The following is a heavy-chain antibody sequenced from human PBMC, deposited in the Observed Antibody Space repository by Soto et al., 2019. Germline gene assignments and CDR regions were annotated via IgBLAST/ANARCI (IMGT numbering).Heavy chain of an antibody. V-gene: IGHV4-59*08. D-gene: IGHD6-19*01. CDR1: GGAIGGYY. Sequence: PSETLSLTCSLSGGAIGGYYWSWIRQPPGKALEWIGYVSYSGSTDYHPSLKSRVSISIDTSKNQFSLKMIPVTAADTDEYYCARHGSDSGWFFFDHWGQGALVTVSS. J-gene: IGHJ5*02. CDR2: VSYSGST. CDR3: ARHGSDSGWFFFDH.